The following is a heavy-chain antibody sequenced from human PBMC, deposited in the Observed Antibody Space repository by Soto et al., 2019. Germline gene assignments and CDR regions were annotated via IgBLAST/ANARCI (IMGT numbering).Heavy chain of an antibody. CDR3: ARGDSTDCSNGVCSFFYNHDMGV. CDR2: INPKSGGT. D-gene: IGHD2-8*01. V-gene: IGHV1-2*04. Sequence: ASVKVSCKASGYSFTDYHIHWVRQAPGQGLEWLGRINPKSGGTSTAQKFQGWVTMTTDTSISTASMELTRLTSDDTAIYYCARGDSTDCSNGVCSFFYNHDMGVWGQATTVTVSS. CDR1: GYSFTDYH. J-gene: IGHJ6*02.